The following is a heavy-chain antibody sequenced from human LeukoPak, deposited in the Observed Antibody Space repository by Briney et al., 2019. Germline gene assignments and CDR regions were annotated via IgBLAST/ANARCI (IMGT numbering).Heavy chain of an antibody. V-gene: IGHV4-59*01. CDR2: IYYTGST. CDR3: AREYYYDSSALGV. CDR1: GGSISSYY. D-gene: IGHD3-22*01. Sequence: SETLSLTCSVSGGSISSYYWSWIRQPPGKGLEWIGYIYYTGSTNYNPSLKSRVTISVDTSKNQFSLKVTSVTAADTAVYYCAREYYYDSSALGVWGKGTTVTVSS. J-gene: IGHJ6*04.